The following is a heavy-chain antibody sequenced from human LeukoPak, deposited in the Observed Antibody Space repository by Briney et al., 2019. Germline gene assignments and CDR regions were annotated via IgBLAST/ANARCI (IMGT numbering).Heavy chain of an antibody. CDR2: IYYSGST. CDR1: GGSISSYY. Sequence: SETLSLTCTVSGGSISSYYWGWIRQPPGKGLEWIGYIYYSGSTNYNPSLKSRVTISVDTSKNQFSLKLSSVTAADTAVYYCAGHYYDKELDFDYWGQGTLVTVSS. J-gene: IGHJ4*02. D-gene: IGHD3-22*01. CDR3: AGHYYDKELDFDY. V-gene: IGHV4-59*01.